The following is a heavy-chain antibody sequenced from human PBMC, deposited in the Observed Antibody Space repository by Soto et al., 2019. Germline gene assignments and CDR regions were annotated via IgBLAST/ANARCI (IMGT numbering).Heavy chain of an antibody. CDR2: IKSKTDGGTA. J-gene: IGHJ6*02. CDR1: GFTFTNAW. Sequence: EVQLVESGGGLVKPGVSLRLSCAASGFTFTNAWMNWVRQAPGKGLEWVGRIKSKTDGGTADYAAPAKGRFTISRDDSRITLYLQMNSLKDEDTAVYYCTPGGVPAAANGYYYAAMDVWGQGTTVTVSS. CDR3: TPGGVPAAANGYYYAAMDV. V-gene: IGHV3-15*07. D-gene: IGHD2-2*01.